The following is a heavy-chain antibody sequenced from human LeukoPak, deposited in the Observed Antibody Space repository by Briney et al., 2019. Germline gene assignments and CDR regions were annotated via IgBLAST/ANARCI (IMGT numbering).Heavy chain of an antibody. Sequence: PGRSLRLSCAASGFTFSSYGMHWVRQAPGKGLEWVAVISYDGSNKYYADSVKGRFTISRDNSKNTLYLQMNSLRAEDTAVYYCAKQGDYGSGSYYNRWGQGTLVTVSS. J-gene: IGHJ5*02. CDR3: AKQGDYGSGSYYNR. CDR2: ISYDGSNK. CDR1: GFTFSSYG. V-gene: IGHV3-30*18. D-gene: IGHD3-10*01.